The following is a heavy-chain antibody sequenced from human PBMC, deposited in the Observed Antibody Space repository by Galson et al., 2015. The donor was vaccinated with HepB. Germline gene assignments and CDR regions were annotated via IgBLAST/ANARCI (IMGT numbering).Heavy chain of an antibody. CDR1: GFTFSSYA. CDR2: ISYDGSNK. V-gene: IGHV3-30-3*01. Sequence: SLRLSCAASGFTFSSYAMHWVRQAPGKGLEWVAVISYDGSNKYYADSVKGRFTISRDNSKNTLYLQMNSLRAEDTAVYYCARCKVVAAPFGGLDYWGQGTLVTVSS. CDR3: ARCKVVAAPFGGLDY. J-gene: IGHJ4*02. D-gene: IGHD2-15*01.